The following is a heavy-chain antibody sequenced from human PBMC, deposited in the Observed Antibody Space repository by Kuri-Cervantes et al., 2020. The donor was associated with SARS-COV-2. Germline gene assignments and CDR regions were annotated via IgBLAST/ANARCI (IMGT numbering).Heavy chain of an antibody. J-gene: IGHJ6*02. Sequence: ASVKVSRKASGYTFSSYYMYWVRQAPGQGLEWMGWINPNSGGTNYAQNFQGWVTMTRDTSISTAYMELSRLRSDDTAVYYCARGMVRGIIQYYYYAMDVWGQGTTVTVSS. V-gene: IGHV1-2*04. D-gene: IGHD3-10*01. CDR3: ARGMVRGIIQYYYYAMDV. CDR2: INPNSGGT. CDR1: GYTFSSYY.